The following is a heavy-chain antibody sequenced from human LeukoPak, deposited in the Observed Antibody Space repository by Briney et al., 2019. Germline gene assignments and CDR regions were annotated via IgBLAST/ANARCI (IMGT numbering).Heavy chain of an antibody. V-gene: IGHV4-39*01. D-gene: IGHD6-19*01. CDR2: IYYSGST. CDR3: ATVVSGWYGVDY. Sequence: SETLSLTCTVSGGSISSSSHYWGWIRQPPGKGLEWIGSIYYSGSTYYNPSLKSRVTISVDTSKNQFSLKLSSVTAADTAVYYCATVVSGWYGVDYWGQGTLVTVSS. CDR1: GGSISSSSHY. J-gene: IGHJ4*02.